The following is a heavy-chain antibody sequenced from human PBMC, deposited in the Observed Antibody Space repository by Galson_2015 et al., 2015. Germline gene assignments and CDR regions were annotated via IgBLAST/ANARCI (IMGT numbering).Heavy chain of an antibody. Sequence: SETLSLTCAVSGDSISSSNWWSWVRQPPGKGLEWIGEIYHSGSTNYNPSLKSRVTISVDTSKNQFSLKLSSVTAADTAVYYCANLQGGDWVFDYWGQGILVTVSS. CDR3: ANLQGGDWVFDY. CDR2: IYHSGST. V-gene: IGHV4-4*02. J-gene: IGHJ4*02. CDR1: GDSISSSNW. D-gene: IGHD2-21*02.